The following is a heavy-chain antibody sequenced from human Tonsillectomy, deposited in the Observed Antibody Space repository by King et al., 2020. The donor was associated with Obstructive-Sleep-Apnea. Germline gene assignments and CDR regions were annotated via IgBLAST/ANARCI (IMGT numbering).Heavy chain of an antibody. D-gene: IGHD3-22*01. CDR1: GFCFSDFS. CDR3: ARDPMTRRITFYGFDF. CDR2: ILARSDTH. V-gene: IGHV3-48*02. Sequence: VQLVESGGGLVQPGGSLRLSYAASGFCFSDFSMNWGRQTPGRGLEGIAYILARSDTHHYADSVKGRFTGSRDNARESMYLQMSSLSDDDTAVYYCARDPMTRRITFYGFDFWGPGTLVTVSS. J-gene: IGHJ4*02.